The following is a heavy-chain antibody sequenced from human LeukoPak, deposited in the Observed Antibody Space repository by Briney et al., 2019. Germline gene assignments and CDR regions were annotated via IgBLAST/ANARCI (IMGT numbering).Heavy chain of an antibody. Sequence: SETLSLTCGVSGGSIDITNYWSWVRQAPGRGLEWIGEIAHDGTTNYNASLRSRVAMSFDRANNHFSLILTSVTAADTAVYYCTRESRPFCPFAHWGQGVLVTVSS. CDR3: TRESRPFCPFAH. J-gene: IGHJ4*02. D-gene: IGHD2-2*01. CDR2: IAHDGTT. CDR1: GGSIDITNY. V-gene: IGHV4-4*02.